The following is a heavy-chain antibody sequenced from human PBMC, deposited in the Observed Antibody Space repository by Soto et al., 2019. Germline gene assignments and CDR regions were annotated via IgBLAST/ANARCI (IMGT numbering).Heavy chain of an antibody. CDR3: ARDGSYYDILTGYTD. J-gene: IGHJ4*02. Sequence: QVQLVQSGAEVKKPGASVKVSCKASGYTVTSYAMHWVRQAPGQRLEWMGWINAGNGNTKYSQKFQGRVTITRDTSASTAYMELSSLRSEDTAVYYCARDGSYYDILTGYTDWGQGTLVTVSS. D-gene: IGHD3-9*01. V-gene: IGHV1-3*01. CDR2: INAGNGNT. CDR1: GYTVTSYA.